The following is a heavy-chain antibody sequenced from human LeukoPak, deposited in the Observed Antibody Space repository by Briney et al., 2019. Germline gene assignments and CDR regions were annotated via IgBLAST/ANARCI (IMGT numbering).Heavy chain of an antibody. J-gene: IGHJ4*02. Sequence: ASVKVSCKASGYTFTSYYMHWVRQAPGQGLEWMGIINPSGGSTSYAQKFQGRVTITADESTSTAYMELSSLRSEDTAVYYCARDASLESQLLNFDYWGQGTLVTVSS. CDR1: GYTFTSYY. D-gene: IGHD2-2*01. V-gene: IGHV1-46*01. CDR2: INPSGGST. CDR3: ARDASLESQLLNFDY.